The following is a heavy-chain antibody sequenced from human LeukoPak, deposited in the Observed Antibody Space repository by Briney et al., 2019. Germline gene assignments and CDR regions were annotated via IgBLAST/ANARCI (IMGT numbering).Heavy chain of an antibody. Sequence: GGSLRLSCTTSGFAFDDFAMSWVRQTAGKGLEWVGFIRRRAYGGAAEYAASVKGRFIISRDDSKGIAYLQMNRLKTEDTAVYYCSRNGLVDFDYCGQGSRVIVSP. CDR2: IRRRAYGGAA. J-gene: IGHJ4*02. V-gene: IGHV3-49*04. CDR1: GFAFDDFA. D-gene: IGHD2-8*01. CDR3: SRNGLVDFDY.